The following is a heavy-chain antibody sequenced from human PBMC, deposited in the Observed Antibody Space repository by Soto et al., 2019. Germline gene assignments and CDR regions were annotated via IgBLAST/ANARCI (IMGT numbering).Heavy chain of an antibody. CDR3: ARPKGTYSSGYYYFDF. CDR2: IIPLFGTA. CDR1: GGTFSTYA. J-gene: IGHJ4*02. D-gene: IGHD6-19*01. V-gene: IGHV1-69*01. Sequence: QVQLEQSGGEVKQPGSSVRVSCKTSGGTFSTYAINWVRQAPGQGLEWMGAIIPLFGTADYSQKFQGRVTITADESTSTAYMELCSLRFDDTAVYFCARPKGTYSSGYYYFDFWGQGTLVTVSS.